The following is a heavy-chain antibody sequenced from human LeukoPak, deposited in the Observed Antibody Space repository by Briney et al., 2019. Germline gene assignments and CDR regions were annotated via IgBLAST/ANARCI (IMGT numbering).Heavy chain of an antibody. D-gene: IGHD3-22*01. CDR2: MNPNSGNT. J-gene: IGHJ4*02. CDR3: ARSFPFDYYDSSGYIYYFDY. V-gene: IGHV1-8*01. Sequence: GASVKVSCKASGYTFTSYDINWVRQATGQGLEWMGWMNPNSGNTGYAQKFQGRVTMTRNTSISTAYMELSSLRSEDTAVYYCARSFPFDYYDSSGYIYYFDYWGQGTPVTVSP. CDR1: GYTFTSYD.